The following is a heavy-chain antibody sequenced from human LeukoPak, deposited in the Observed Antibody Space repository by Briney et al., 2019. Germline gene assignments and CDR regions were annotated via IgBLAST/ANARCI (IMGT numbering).Heavy chain of an antibody. Sequence: ASVKVSCKASGATFSDYALNWVRQAPGQGLEWMGVFIPILGTANSTQKFQDRVTITADMSTNTAYMELSSLRSDDTAVYYCARDGTYSGNYYRSSPRDYWGQGTLVTVSS. D-gene: IGHD1-26*01. CDR2: FIPILGTA. CDR1: GATFSDYA. CDR3: ARDGTYSGNYYRSSPRDY. J-gene: IGHJ4*02. V-gene: IGHV1-69*10.